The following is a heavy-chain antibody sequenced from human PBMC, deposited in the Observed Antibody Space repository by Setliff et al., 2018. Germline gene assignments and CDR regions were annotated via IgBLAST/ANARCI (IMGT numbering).Heavy chain of an antibody. Sequence: EASVKVSCKASGYTFTSYYMHWVRQAPGQGLEWMGVINPSGGSTTYAQRFQGRVTMTRDTSTSTVYMYLSSLRSEDTAVYYCARESTAKNFWGEYSDYWGQGTLVTVSS. V-gene: IGHV1-46*01. J-gene: IGHJ4*02. CDR3: ARESTAKNFWGEYSDY. CDR1: GYTFTSYY. D-gene: IGHD3-3*01. CDR2: INPSGGST.